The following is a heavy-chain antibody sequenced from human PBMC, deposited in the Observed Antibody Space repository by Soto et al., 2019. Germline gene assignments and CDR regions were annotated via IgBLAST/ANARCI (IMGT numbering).Heavy chain of an antibody. CDR2: IYYSGST. Sequence: SETLSLTCTVSGGSISSSDYYWSWSRQPPGKGLEWIGYIYYSGSTYYNPSLKSRVTISVDTSRNHFSLNLNSMTVADAAVYYCARWVEVSLDYFDSWGQGIPVTVSS. CDR3: ARWVEVSLDYFDS. V-gene: IGHV4-30-4*08. D-gene: IGHD1-1*01. J-gene: IGHJ4*02. CDR1: GGSISSSDYY.